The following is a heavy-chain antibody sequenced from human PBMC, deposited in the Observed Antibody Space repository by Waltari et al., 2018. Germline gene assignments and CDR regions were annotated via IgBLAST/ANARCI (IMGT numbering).Heavy chain of an antibody. CDR2: ISDHGKNK. CDR1: GFTFSTSG. CDR3: AKDRGVGVTLYCYDS. Sequence: QVQLVESGGGVVQPGRSLSLSCAASGFTFSTSGMHCVRQAPGKGLEWVVIISDHGKNKYYADSVKGRFTIYRENSKNTRYLLMNSLRAEDTAVYYCAKDRGVGVTLYCYDSWGQGTLVTVSS. V-gene: IGHV3-30*18. J-gene: IGHJ4*02. D-gene: IGHD2-21*02.